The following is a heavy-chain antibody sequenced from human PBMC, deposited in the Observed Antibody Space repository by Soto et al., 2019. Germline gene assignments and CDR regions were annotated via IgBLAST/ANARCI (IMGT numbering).Heavy chain of an antibody. J-gene: IGHJ4*02. Sequence: EVQLLESGGGLVQPGGSLRLSCAASGFTFSSYAMSWVRQAPGKGLEWVSAISGSGGSTYYADSVKGRFTISRDNSKNTLYLQMNSLRAEDTAVYYCAKDPSYIVVVVAATSFYFDYWGQGTLVTVSS. CDR2: ISGSGGST. CDR1: GFTFSSYA. CDR3: AKDPSYIVVVVAATSFYFDY. D-gene: IGHD2-15*01. V-gene: IGHV3-23*01.